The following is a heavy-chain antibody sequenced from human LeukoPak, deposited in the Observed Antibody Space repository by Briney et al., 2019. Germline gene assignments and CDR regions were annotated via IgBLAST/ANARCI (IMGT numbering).Heavy chain of an antibody. Sequence: GGSLRLSCTVSGFPFNDYVIHWVRQAPGKGLEWVAVTSADERIKIYNDSVRGRFTISRDNSKNTQYLQMNSLRVEDTAVYYCARDPVLGAPDYLDYSGGGTLVSVSS. CDR3: ARDPVLGAPDYLDY. J-gene: IGHJ4*02. CDR2: TSADERIK. D-gene: IGHD1-26*01. V-gene: IGHV3-30*03. CDR1: GFPFNDYV.